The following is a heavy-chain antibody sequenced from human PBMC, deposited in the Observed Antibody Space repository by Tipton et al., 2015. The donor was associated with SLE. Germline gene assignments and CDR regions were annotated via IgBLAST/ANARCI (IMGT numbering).Heavy chain of an antibody. Sequence: SLRLSCAASGFTFSSYGMHWVRQAPGKGLEWVAFIRYDGSNKYYADSVKGRFTISRDNSKNSLYLQMNSLRAEDTALYYCAKTGYCSSTSCYYYGMDVWGQGTTVTVSS. CDR2: IRYDGSNK. CDR3: AKTGYCSSTSCYYYGMDV. V-gene: IGHV3-30*02. J-gene: IGHJ6*02. D-gene: IGHD2-2*01. CDR1: GFTFSSYG.